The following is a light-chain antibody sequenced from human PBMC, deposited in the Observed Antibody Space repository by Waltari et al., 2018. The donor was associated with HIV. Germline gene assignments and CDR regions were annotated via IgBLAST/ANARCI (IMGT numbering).Light chain of an antibody. CDR2: STS. J-gene: IGKJ2*01. V-gene: IGKV3-20*01. CDR1: QTVNSDS. Sequence: EILLTQSPATLSSSPGERVTLSCRASQTVNSDSLAWYQQKSGQTPRLLISSTSNRAAGIPDRFSGSGSGTDFTLTISGLEPEDLAFYYCHQYDDSPYTFGQGTKLEIK. CDR3: HQYDDSPYT.